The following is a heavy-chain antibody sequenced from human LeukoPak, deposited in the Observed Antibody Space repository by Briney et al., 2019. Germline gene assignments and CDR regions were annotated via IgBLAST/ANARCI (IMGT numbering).Heavy chain of an antibody. J-gene: IGHJ3*02. V-gene: IGHV7-4-1*02. CDR1: GYTFTRYP. Sequence: ASVKVSCKASGYTFTRYPMNWVRQATGQGLEWMGWISTNTGHPTYAQGFTERFVFSLDTSVSTTYLQISSLKAEDIAVYYCAFGSGSFSAFDIWGQGKMVTVSS. CDR3: AFGSGSFSAFDI. D-gene: IGHD1-26*01. CDR2: ISTNTGHP.